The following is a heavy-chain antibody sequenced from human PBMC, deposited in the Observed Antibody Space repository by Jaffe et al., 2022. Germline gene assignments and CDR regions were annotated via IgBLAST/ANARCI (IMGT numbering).Heavy chain of an antibody. CDR1: GFTVSSNY. CDR2: IYSGGST. Sequence: EVQLVESGGGLVQPGGSLRLSCAASGFTVSSNYMSWVRQAPGKGLEWVSVIYSGGSTYYADSVKGRFTISRDNSKNTLYLQMNSLRAEDTAVYYCAIPPHAPARAVWGQGTLVTVSS. V-gene: IGHV3-66*02. J-gene: IGHJ4*02. CDR3: AIPPHAPARAV. D-gene: IGHD6-19*01.